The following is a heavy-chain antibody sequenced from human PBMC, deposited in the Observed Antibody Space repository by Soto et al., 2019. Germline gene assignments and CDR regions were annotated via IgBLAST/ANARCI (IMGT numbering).Heavy chain of an antibody. CDR2: INHSGST. J-gene: IGHJ4*02. Sequence: SETLSLTCAVYGGSCSGYYWSWIRQPPGKGLEWIGEINHSGSTNYNPSLKSRVTISVDTSKNQFSLKLSSVTAADTAVYYCARGSVYWTTVTTSYWGQGTLVTVSS. D-gene: IGHD4-17*01. V-gene: IGHV4-34*01. CDR1: GGSCSGYY. CDR3: ARGSVYWTTVTTSY.